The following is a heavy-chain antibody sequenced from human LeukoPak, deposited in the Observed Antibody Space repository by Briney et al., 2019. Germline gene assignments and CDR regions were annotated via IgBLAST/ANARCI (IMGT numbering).Heavy chain of an antibody. CDR2: ISNEGRVR. CDR3: TKEGGPMSVTTERYSFDH. Sequence: PGRSLRLSCAASGFTFSDYGMHWVRQAPGKGLEWVTVISNEGRVRYYADSVKGRFTISRDNSENTLSLQMNSLRADDTAVYYCTKEGGPMSVTTERYSFDHWGRGTLVTVSS. V-gene: IGHV3-30*18. J-gene: IGHJ4*02. D-gene: IGHD4-17*01. CDR1: GFTFSDYG.